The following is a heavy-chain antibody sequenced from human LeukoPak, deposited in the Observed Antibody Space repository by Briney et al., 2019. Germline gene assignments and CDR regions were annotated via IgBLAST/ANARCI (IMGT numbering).Heavy chain of an antibody. CDR3: ARLHPDRDGYMRRSFDS. V-gene: IGHV4-34*01. D-gene: IGHD5-24*01. CDR1: GGSFSGYY. J-gene: IGHJ4*02. CDR2: INHSGST. Sequence: PSETLSLTCAVYGGSFSGYYWSWIRQPPGKGLEWFGEINHSGSTNDHPSLKSRVTISVDTSKNQFSLKLSSVTAADTAVCYCARLHPDRDGYMRRSFDSWGQGTLVTVSS.